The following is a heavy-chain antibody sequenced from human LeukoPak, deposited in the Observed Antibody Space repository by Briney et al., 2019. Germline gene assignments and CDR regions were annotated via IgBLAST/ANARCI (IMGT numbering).Heavy chain of an antibody. CDR1: GYTFTSYG. D-gene: IGHD4-23*01. CDR3: ARQGYGGHSQGAADY. CDR2: ISAHNGNT. V-gene: IGHV1-18*01. Sequence: ASVRVSCKASGYTFTSYGFSWVRQAPGQGLEWMGWISAHNGNTNYAQNLQGRVTMTTDTSTSTAYMELRSLRSDDTAVYYCARQGYGGHSQGAADYWGQGTLVTVSS. J-gene: IGHJ4*02.